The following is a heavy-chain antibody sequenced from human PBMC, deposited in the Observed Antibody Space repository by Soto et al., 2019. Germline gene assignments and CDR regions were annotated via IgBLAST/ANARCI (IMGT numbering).Heavy chain of an antibody. CDR1: GFTFSGSA. V-gene: IGHV3-73*01. CDR3: TSPEVGY. CDR2: IRSRANTYAT. D-gene: IGHD1-26*01. J-gene: IGHJ4*02. Sequence: EVQLVESGGGLVQPGGSLKLSCAASGFTFSGSAMHWVRQASGKGLEWVGRIRSRANTYATAYAASVNGRFTISRDDSKNTAYLQMNSLKTEDTAVYYCTSPEVGYWGQGTLVTVSS.